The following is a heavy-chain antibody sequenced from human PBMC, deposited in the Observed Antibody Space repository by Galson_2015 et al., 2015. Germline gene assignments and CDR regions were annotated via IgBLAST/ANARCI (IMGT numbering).Heavy chain of an antibody. V-gene: IGHV3-11*01. Sequence: SLRLSCAASGFTFSDYYMSWIRQAPGKGLEWVSYISSSGSTISYTDSVKGRFTISRDNAQNSLYLQINSLRAEDTAVYYCARRGTSRCFDYWGQGTLITVSS. CDR2: ISSSGSTI. CDR1: GFTFSDYY. CDR3: ARRGTSRCFDY. D-gene: IGHD1-1*01. J-gene: IGHJ4*02.